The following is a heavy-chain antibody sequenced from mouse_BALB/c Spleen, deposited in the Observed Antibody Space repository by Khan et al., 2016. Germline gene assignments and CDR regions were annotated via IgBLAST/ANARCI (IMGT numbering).Heavy chain of an antibody. Sequence: EVQLQESGAELVRPGASVKLSCKASGFNIKDNFIHWVKQRPEQGLECIGWIDPENGNTIYAPKFQGRASITADTSSNTAYLQLSSLTSEDTAVYYCDGGDYGNYAAYWGQGALVTGSA. D-gene: IGHD2-1*01. V-gene: IGHV14-1*02. CDR3: DGGDYGNYAAY. CDR2: IDPENGNT. CDR1: GFNIKDNF. J-gene: IGHJ3*01.